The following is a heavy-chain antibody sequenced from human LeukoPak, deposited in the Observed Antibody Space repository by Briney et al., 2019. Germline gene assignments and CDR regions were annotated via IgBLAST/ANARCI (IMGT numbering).Heavy chain of an antibody. D-gene: IGHD2-2*01. CDR3: ARDYQLLIPGDAFDI. CDR1: GFTFSSYA. CDR2: ISYDGSNK. J-gene: IGHJ3*02. Sequence: GGSLRLSCAASGFTFSSYAMHWVRQAPGKGLEWVAVISYDGSNKYYADSVKGRFTISRDNSKNTLYLQMNSLRAEDTAVYYCARDYQLLIPGDAFDIWGQGTMVTVSS. V-gene: IGHV3-30-3*01.